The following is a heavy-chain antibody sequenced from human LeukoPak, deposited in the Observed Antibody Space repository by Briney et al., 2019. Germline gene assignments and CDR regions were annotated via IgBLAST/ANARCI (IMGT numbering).Heavy chain of an antibody. CDR3: ARDPGVVAFHYFDY. D-gene: IGHD3-3*01. CDR1: GFTFSSYW. V-gene: IGHV3-23*01. Sequence: GGSLRLSCEASGFTFSSYWMSWVRQAPGKGLEWVSAIGGSGGSTYYADSVKGRFTISRDNSKNTLYLQMNSLRAEDTALYYCARDPGVVAFHYFDYWGQGTLVTVSS. CDR2: IGGSGGST. J-gene: IGHJ4*02.